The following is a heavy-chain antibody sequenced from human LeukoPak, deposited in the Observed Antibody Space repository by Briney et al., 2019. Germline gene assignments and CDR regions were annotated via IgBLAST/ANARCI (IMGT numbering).Heavy chain of an antibody. CDR2: ISSSSSYT. J-gene: IGHJ4*02. Sequence: GGSLRLSCAASGFTFSSYTMNWVRQTPEKGLEWVSYISSSSSYTNYADSVKGRFTISRDNAKNSLYLQMNSLRADDTAVYYCARSGSHDYWGQGTLVTVSS. V-gene: IGHV3-21*05. CDR3: ARSGSHDY. D-gene: IGHD1-26*01. CDR1: GFTFSSYT.